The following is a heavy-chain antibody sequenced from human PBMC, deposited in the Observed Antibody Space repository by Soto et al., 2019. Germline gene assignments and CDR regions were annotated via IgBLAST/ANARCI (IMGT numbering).Heavy chain of an antibody. CDR1: GFTFSSYE. CDR2: ISSSGSTI. Sequence: GGSLRLSCAASGFTFSSYEMNWVRQAPGKGLEWVSYISSSGSTIYYADSVKGRFTISRDNAKNSLYLQMISLRAEDTAVYYCARDHVVGAILFDYWGQGTLVTVSS. J-gene: IGHJ4*02. V-gene: IGHV3-48*03. D-gene: IGHD1-26*01. CDR3: ARDHVVGAILFDY.